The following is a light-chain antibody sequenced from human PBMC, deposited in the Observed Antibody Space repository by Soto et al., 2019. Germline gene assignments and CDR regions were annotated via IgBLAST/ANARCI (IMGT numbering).Light chain of an antibody. CDR1: SSNIGSNT. CDR2: SNN. CDR3: AAWDDSLNGYV. J-gene: IGLJ1*01. Sequence: QSVLTQPPSASGTPGQRVTISCSGSSSNIGSNTVNWYQQLPGTAPKLLIDSNNQRPSGVPDRFSGSKSGTSASLAISGLQYEDEADYYCAAWDDSLNGYVFGTGTKVTVL. V-gene: IGLV1-44*01.